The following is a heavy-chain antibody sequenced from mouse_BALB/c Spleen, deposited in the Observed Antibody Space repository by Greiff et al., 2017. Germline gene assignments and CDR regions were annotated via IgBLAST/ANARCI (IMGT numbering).Heavy chain of an antibody. CDR1: GFSLTSYG. Sequence: VKLMESGPGLVAPSQSLSITCTVSGFSLTSYGVHWVRQPPGKGLEWLGVIWAGGSTNYNSALMSRLSISKDNSKSQVFLKMNSLQTDDTAMYYCARETRSAPLAYWGQGTLVTVSA. V-gene: IGHV2-9*02. CDR2: IWAGGST. CDR3: ARETRSAPLAY. J-gene: IGHJ3*01.